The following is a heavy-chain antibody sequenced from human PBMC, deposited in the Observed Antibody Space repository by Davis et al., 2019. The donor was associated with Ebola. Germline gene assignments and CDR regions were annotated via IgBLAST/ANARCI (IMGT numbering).Heavy chain of an antibody. J-gene: IGHJ1*01. V-gene: IGHV3-30*18. Sequence: GESLKISCAASGFTFSSYGMHWVRQAPGKGLEWVAVISYDGSNKYYADSVKGRFTISRDNSKNTLYLQMNSLRAEDTAVYYCAKDVIHSSGGDQHWGQGTLVTVSS. CDR3: AKDVIHSSGGDQH. CDR2: ISYDGSNK. CDR1: GFTFSSYG. D-gene: IGHD6-19*01.